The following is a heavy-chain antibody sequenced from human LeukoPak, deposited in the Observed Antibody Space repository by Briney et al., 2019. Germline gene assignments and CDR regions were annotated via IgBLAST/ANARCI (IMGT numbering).Heavy chain of an antibody. J-gene: IGHJ4*02. CDR1: GYRFSTYW. Sequence: ESLKISCKGSGYRFSTYWIGWVRQMPGKGLEWMGIMYLGDSDTRYSPSFQGQVTISADKSITTAYLQWSSLKASDTAMYYCARGTYNWNIIDYWGQGTLVTVSS. D-gene: IGHD1/OR15-1a*01. CDR3: ARGTYNWNIIDY. CDR2: MYLGDSDT. V-gene: IGHV5-51*01.